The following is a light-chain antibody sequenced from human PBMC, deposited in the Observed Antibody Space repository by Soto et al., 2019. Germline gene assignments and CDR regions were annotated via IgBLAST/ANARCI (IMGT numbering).Light chain of an antibody. CDR1: QTISIW. CDR2: KAS. Sequence: DIQMTQSPSTLSASVGDRVTITCRASQTISIWLAWFQQKPGKAPKLLIYKASRLETGVPSRFSGSGSGTEFTLSLSSVQPDDFATYFCQQYNDYWAFGQGKKVEIK. CDR3: QQYNDYWA. J-gene: IGKJ1*01. V-gene: IGKV1-5*03.